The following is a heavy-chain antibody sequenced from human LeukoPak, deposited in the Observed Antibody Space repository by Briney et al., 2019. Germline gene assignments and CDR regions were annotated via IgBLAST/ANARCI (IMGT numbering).Heavy chain of an antibody. CDR3: ARGVGGDRIVGAFDI. D-gene: IGHD2-21*01. J-gene: IGHJ3*02. Sequence: PSETLSLTCTVSGGSISSYYWSWIRQPPGKGLEWIGYIYYSGSTNYNPSLTSRVTISVDTSKNQFSLKLSSVTAADTAVYYCARGVGGDRIVGAFDIWGQGTMVTVSS. V-gene: IGHV4-59*01. CDR1: GGSISSYY. CDR2: IYYSGST.